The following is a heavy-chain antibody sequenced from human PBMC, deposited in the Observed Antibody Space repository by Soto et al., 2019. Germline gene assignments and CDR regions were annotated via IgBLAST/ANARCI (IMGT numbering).Heavy chain of an antibody. Sequence: SRRDNFWVWIRQPPGKGLEWIGSIYYSGTTYYNHNPSLKSRLTISIDTSRNQFSLKLSSVTAADTAVYYCAREYSGYDKTRFDPWGQGTLVTVSS. CDR2: IYYSGTT. CDR1: SRRDNF. V-gene: IGHV4-39*07. J-gene: IGHJ5*02. CDR3: AREYSGYDKTRFDP. D-gene: IGHD5-12*01.